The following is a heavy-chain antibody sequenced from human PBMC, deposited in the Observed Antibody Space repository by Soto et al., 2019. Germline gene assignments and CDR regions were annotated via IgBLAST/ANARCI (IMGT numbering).Heavy chain of an antibody. CDR3: AKVQGQRLPMGSYSGRDV. Sequence: GGSLRLSCAASGFTFSSYGMHWVRQAPGKGLEWVAVISYDGSNKYYADSVKGRFTISRDNSKNTLYLQMNSLRAEDTAVYYCAKVQGQRLPMGSYSGRDVGGKGPRVTFP. J-gene: IGHJ6*04. V-gene: IGHV3-30*18. CDR1: GFTFSSYG. CDR2: ISYDGSNK. D-gene: IGHD6-25*01.